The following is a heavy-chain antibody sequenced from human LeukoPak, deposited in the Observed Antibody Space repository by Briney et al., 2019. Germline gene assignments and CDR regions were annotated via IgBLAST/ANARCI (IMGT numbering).Heavy chain of an antibody. Sequence: GGSLRLSCAASGFTFNSFSMNWVRQAPGKGLEWVSSISSSTIYTYYADSVKGRFTISRDNSKNTLYLQMNSLRAEDTAVYSCAKDLDHDYDDYGLDYWGQGTLVTVSS. CDR2: ISSSTIYT. V-gene: IGHV3-21*01. CDR1: GFTFNSFS. D-gene: IGHD4-17*01. J-gene: IGHJ4*02. CDR3: AKDLDHDYDDYGLDY.